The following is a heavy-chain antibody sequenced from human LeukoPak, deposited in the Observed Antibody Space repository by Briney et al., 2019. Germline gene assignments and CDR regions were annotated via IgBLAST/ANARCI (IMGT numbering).Heavy chain of an antibody. V-gene: IGHV4-59*01. D-gene: IGHD3-10*01. CDR1: GGSISSYY. CDR2: IYYSGST. CDR3: AGGSMVRGVIIRFDP. J-gene: IGHJ5*02. Sequence: SETLSLTCTVSGGSISSYYWSWIRQPPGKGLEWIGYIYYSGSTNYNPSLKSRVTISVDTSKNQFSLKLSSVTAADTAVYYCAGGSMVRGVIIRFDPWGQGTLVTVSS.